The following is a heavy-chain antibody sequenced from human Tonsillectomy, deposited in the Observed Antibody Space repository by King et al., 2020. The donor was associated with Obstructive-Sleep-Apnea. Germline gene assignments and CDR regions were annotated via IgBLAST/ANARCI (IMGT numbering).Heavy chain of an antibody. D-gene: IGHD4-17*01. CDR1: GGSISSSSYY. CDR3: ARATAVTTLIDY. J-gene: IGHJ4*02. Sequence: QLQESGPGLVKPSETLSLTCTVSGGSISSSSYYWGWIRQPPGKGLEWIGSIYYSGSTYYNPSLKSRVTISVDTSKNQFSLKLSSVTAADTAVYYCARATAVTTLIDYWGQGTLVTVSS. V-gene: IGHV4-39*07. CDR2: IYYSGST.